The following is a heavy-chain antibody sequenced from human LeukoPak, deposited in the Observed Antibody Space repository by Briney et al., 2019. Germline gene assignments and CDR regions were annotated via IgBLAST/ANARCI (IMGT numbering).Heavy chain of an antibody. CDR1: GYSITSGYY. CDR2: IYHSGTT. Sequence: SETLSLTCTVSGYSITSGYYWGWIRQPPGKGLEWIASIYHSGTTFYNPSLKSRVTILVDTSKNQFSLKLSSVTAADTALFYCARGGSYSTDGFDIWGQGTVVTVSS. D-gene: IGHD2-21*01. V-gene: IGHV4-38-2*02. J-gene: IGHJ3*02. CDR3: ARGGSYSTDGFDI.